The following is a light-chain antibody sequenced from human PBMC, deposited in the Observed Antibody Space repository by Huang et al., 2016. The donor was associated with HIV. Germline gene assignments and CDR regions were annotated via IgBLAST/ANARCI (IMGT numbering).Light chain of an antibody. J-gene: IGKJ2*01. Sequence: DIQMTQSPSSLSASLGDRVTITCRASQRISSYLNWYHQKPGKAPKLLIYAASSLQSGVPSRFSGSGSGTDFTLTISSLQPEDFATYYCQQSYSTPYTCGQGTKLEIK. CDR2: AAS. CDR3: QQSYSTPYT. CDR1: QRISSY. V-gene: IGKV1-39*01.